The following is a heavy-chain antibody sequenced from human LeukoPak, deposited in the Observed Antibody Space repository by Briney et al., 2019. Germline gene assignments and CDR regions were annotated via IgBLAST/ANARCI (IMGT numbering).Heavy chain of an antibody. Sequence: GGSLRLSCAASGFTFSSYSMNWVRQAPGKGLEWVSSISSSSSYIYYADSVKGRFTISRDNAKNSLYLQMNSLRAEDTAVYYCARVAYCGGDCYSSLYWGQGTLVTVSS. V-gene: IGHV3-21*01. D-gene: IGHD2-21*02. CDR3: ARVAYCGGDCYSSLY. CDR2: ISSSSSYI. CDR1: GFTFSSYS. J-gene: IGHJ4*02.